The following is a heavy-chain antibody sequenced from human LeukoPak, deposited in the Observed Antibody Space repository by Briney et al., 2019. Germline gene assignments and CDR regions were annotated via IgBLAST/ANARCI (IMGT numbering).Heavy chain of an antibody. CDR1: GGFLNNYY. D-gene: IGHD2-2*01. V-gene: IGHV4-59*01. CDR3: ARYCSSTSCSSRGIDY. Sequence: SETLSLTCAVYGGFLNNYYWSWVRQPPGKGLEWIGYIYYSGSTNYNPSLKSRVTISVDTSKNQFSLKLSSVTAADTAVYYCARYCSSTSCSSRGIDYWGQGTLVTVSS. CDR2: IYYSGST. J-gene: IGHJ4*02.